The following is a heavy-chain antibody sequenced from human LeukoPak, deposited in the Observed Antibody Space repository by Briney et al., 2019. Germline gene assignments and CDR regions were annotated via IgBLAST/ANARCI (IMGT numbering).Heavy chain of an antibody. CDR3: AKGGTYYDFWSGYPPADY. Sequence: PGGSLRLSCAASGFTFDDYTMHWVRHAPGKGLEWVSLISWDGGCTYYADSVKGRFTISRDNSKNSLYLQMNSLRTEDTALYYCAKGGTYYDFWSGYPPADYWGQGTLVTVSS. CDR2: ISWDGGCT. J-gene: IGHJ4*02. D-gene: IGHD3-3*01. CDR1: GFTFDDYT. V-gene: IGHV3-43*01.